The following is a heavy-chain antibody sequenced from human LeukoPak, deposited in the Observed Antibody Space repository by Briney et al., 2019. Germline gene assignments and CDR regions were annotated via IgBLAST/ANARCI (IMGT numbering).Heavy chain of an antibody. D-gene: IGHD3-10*01. CDR1: GFTFSSYA. Sequence: GGSLRLSCAASGFTFSSYAMSWVRQAPGKGLEWVSAISRSGDSTQYADSVKGWFTISRDNSKNTLFLQMDSLRVEDTAVYYCAKGRDGWGSFPFDYWGQGTLVTVSS. CDR3: AKGRDGWGSFPFDY. CDR2: ISRSGDST. V-gene: IGHV3-23*01. J-gene: IGHJ4*02.